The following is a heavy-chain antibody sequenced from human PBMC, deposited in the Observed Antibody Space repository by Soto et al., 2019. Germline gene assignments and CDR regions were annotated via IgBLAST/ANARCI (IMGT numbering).Heavy chain of an antibody. D-gene: IGHD3-22*01. CDR2: IYWDDDK. CDR3: ARAYYDSSGYSPPAH. J-gene: IGHJ4*02. V-gene: IGHV2-5*02. Sequence: SGPTLVNPTQTLTLTCTFSGFSLRTSGVGVGWIRQPPGKALEWLALIYWDDDKRYSPSLKSRLTITKDTSKNQVVLRMTNMDPVDTAVYYCARAYYDSSGYSPPAHWGQGTLVTVS. CDR1: GFSLRTSGVG.